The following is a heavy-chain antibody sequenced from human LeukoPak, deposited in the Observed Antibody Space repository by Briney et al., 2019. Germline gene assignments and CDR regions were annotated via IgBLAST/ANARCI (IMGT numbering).Heavy chain of an antibody. V-gene: IGHV3-53*01. Sequence: GGSLRLSCAASGFTVSSNYMSWDRQAPGKGLEWVSVIYSGGSTYYADSVKGRFTISRDNSKNTLYLQMNSLRAEDTAVYYCAREVGYDSSGYLDYWGQGTLVTVSS. J-gene: IGHJ4*02. D-gene: IGHD3-22*01. CDR3: AREVGYDSSGYLDY. CDR1: GFTVSSNY. CDR2: IYSGGST.